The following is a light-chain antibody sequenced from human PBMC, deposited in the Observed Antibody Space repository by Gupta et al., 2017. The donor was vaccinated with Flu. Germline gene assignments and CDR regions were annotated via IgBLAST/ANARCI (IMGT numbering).Light chain of an antibody. CDR3: QQYSVYPLS. J-gene: IGKJ4*01. V-gene: IGKV1-5*03. CDR2: QAS. Sequence: STLSASVGDRVTITCRASQNIRKWLTWSQQKPGKAPKLLIYQASRLETGVPSRFSGSGSGTEFTLTISSLQPDDFGTYYCQQYSVYPLSFGGGTKVEIK. CDR1: QNIRKW.